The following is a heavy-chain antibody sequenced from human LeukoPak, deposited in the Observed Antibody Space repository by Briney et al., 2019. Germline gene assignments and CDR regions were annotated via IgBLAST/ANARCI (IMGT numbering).Heavy chain of an antibody. D-gene: IGHD3-10*01. CDR1: GYTFTSYY. CDR2: INPNSGGT. V-gene: IGHV1-2*02. J-gene: IGHJ4*02. Sequence: GASVKVSCKASGYTFTSYYMHWVRQAPGQGLEWMGWINPNSGGTNYTQSFQDRVTTTRDTSISTAYMELSRLRSDDTAVYYCAREIDSGDYWGQGTLVTVSS. CDR3: AREIDSGDY.